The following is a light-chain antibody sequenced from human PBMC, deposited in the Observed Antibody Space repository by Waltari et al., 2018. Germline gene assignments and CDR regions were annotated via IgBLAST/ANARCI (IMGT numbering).Light chain of an antibody. V-gene: IGKV3-20*01. CDR3: QKYEALPAT. J-gene: IGKJ1*01. CDR2: GAS. CDR1: QSVGRY. Sequence: EIVLTQSQGTLSLSPGERATLSCRASQSVGRYLAWYQQKPGQAPRLLIYGASTRATGIPDRFSVSGSGTDFSLIISRLEPEDFAVYFCQKYEALPATFGQGTKVEIK.